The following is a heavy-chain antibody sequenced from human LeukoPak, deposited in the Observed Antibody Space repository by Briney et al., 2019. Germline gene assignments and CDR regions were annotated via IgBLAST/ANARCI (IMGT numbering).Heavy chain of an antibody. CDR3: TKDVKAGSWGDYYYYYMDV. CDR1: GFTFSSYG. CDR2: MASDGETT. J-gene: IGHJ6*03. Sequence: GGSLRLSCAASGFTFSSYGTHWVRQAPGKGLEWVAVMASDGETTYYADSVKGRFTISRDDSKNTLFLQMNNLRTEDTAVYYCTKDVKAGSWGDYYYYYMDVWGKGTTVTISS. D-gene: IGHD1-14*01. V-gene: IGHV3-30*18.